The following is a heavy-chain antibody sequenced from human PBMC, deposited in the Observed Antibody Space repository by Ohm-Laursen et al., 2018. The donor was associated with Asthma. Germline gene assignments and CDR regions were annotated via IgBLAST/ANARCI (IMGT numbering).Heavy chain of an antibody. D-gene: IGHD1-26*01. CDR1: GFTFSDYF. J-gene: IGHJ4*02. CDR3: ARARSGSSYDY. Sequence: SLRLSCSASGFTFSDYFMHWVRQAPGKGPVWVSRLNTDGSGTWYADPVKGRFTISRDNAKNTLYLQMNSLRAEDTAVYYCARARSGSSYDYWGQGTLVTVSS. CDR2: LNTDGSGT. V-gene: IGHV3-74*01.